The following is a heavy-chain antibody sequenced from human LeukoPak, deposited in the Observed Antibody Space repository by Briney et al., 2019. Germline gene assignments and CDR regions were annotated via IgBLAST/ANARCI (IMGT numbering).Heavy chain of an antibody. Sequence: PSETLSLTCTVSGGSISNSNYYWGWIRQAPGKGLEWIGSIYYSGSTYYNPSLKSRVTISVDTSMNQFSLKLMSVTAADTAVYCCARPVLNCGRGSCYWLYYFDYWGQGTLASLSS. V-gene: IGHV4-39*01. J-gene: IGHJ4*02. CDR1: GGSISNSNYY. CDR2: IYYSGST. CDR3: ARPVLNCGRGSCYWLYYFDY. D-gene: IGHD2-15*01.